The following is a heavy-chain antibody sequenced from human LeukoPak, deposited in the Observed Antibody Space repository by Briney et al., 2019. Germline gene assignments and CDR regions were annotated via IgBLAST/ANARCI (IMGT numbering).Heavy chain of an antibody. D-gene: IGHD5-24*01. CDR3: ASSEMATIWYFDL. CDR1: GGSISSGSYY. CDR2: IYTSGST. J-gene: IGHJ2*01. V-gene: IGHV4-61*02. Sequence: SQTLSLTCTVSGGSISSGSYYWSWIRPPAGKGLEWIGRIYTSGSTNHNPSLKSRVTISVDTSKNQFSLKLSSVTAADTAVYYCASSEMATIWYFDLWGRGTLVTVSS.